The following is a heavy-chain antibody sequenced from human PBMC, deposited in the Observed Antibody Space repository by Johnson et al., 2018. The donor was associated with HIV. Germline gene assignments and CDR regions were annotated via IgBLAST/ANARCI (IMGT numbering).Heavy chain of an antibody. J-gene: IGHJ3*02. CDR3: ARDSGVPGNDAFDI. CDR2: ISYDGNKT. V-gene: IGHV3-30*04. CDR1: GFIFSSYA. Sequence: QMLLVESGGGVVQTGRSLRLSCAASGFIFSSYAMHWVRQAPGEGLEWVAVISYDGNKTYYADSVMGPTISRDNYKNTLYLQLSSLRSEDTAVYYCARDSGVPGNDAFDIWGQGTMVTVSS. D-gene: IGHD3-10*01.